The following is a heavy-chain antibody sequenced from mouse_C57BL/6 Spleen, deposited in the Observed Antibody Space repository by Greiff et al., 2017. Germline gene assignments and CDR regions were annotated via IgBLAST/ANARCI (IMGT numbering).Heavy chain of an antibody. CDR2: INPSNGGT. Sequence: VQLQQPGTELVKPGASVKLSCKASGYTFTSYWMHWVKQRPGQGLEWIGNINPSNGGTNYNEKFKSKATLTVDKASSTAYMQLSSLTSEDSAVYYCARRNYDYDWYFDVWGTGTTVTVSS. V-gene: IGHV1-53*01. J-gene: IGHJ1*03. D-gene: IGHD2-4*01. CDR3: ARRNYDYDWYFDV. CDR1: GYTFTSYW.